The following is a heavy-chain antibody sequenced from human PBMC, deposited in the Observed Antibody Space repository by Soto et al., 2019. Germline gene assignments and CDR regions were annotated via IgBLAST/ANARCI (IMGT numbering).Heavy chain of an antibody. D-gene: IGHD5-12*01. CDR3: AASCVRFGGFNYYGMDV. J-gene: IGHJ6*02. V-gene: IGHV4-59*06. CDR2: IYYSGST. CDR1: GGSISGYY. Sequence: PSETLSLTCTVSGGSISGYYWSWIRQHPRKGLEWIGYIYYSGSTYYNPSLKSRVTISVDTSKNQFSLKLSSVTAADTAVYYCAASCVRFGGFNYYGMDVWGQGTTVTVSS.